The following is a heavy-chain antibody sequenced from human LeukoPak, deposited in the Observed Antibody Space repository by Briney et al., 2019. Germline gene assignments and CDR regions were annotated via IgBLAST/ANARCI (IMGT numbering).Heavy chain of an antibody. D-gene: IGHD1-20*01. J-gene: IGHJ6*02. Sequence: ASVKVSCKASGYTFTGYYMHWVRQAPGQGLGWMGWINPNSGGTNYAQKFQGWVTMTRDTSISTAYMELSRLRSDDTAVYYCARDRYNWYYYYGMDVWGQGTTVTVSS. CDR3: ARDRYNWYYYYGMDV. CDR2: INPNSGGT. V-gene: IGHV1-2*04. CDR1: GYTFTGYY.